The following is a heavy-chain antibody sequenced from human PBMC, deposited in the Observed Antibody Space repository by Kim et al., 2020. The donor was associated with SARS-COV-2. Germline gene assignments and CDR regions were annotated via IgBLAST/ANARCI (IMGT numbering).Heavy chain of an antibody. CDR2: INHSGST. Sequence: SETLSLTCAVYGGSFSGYYWSWIRQPPGKGLEWIGEINHSGSTNYNPSLKSRVTISVDTSKNQFSLKLSSVTAADTAVYYCARGFYYYDSSGYLNWFDPWGQGTLVTVSS. D-gene: IGHD3-22*01. CDR3: ARGFYYYDSSGYLNWFDP. J-gene: IGHJ5*02. CDR1: GGSFSGYY. V-gene: IGHV4-34*01.